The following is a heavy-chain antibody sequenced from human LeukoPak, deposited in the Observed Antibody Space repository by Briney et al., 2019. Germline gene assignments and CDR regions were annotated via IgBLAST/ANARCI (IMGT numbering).Heavy chain of an antibody. CDR1: GGSFSGYY. V-gene: IGHV4-34*01. CDR3: ARVFPSAMVRGVDVGWFDP. D-gene: IGHD3-10*01. CDR2: INHSGST. J-gene: IGHJ5*02. Sequence: PSETLSLTCAVYGGSFSGYYWSWIRKPPGKGLDCIGEINHSGSTNYNPSRKSRVTISVDTSKNQFSLKLSSVTAADTAVYYCARVFPSAMVRGVDVGWFDPWGQGTLVTVSS.